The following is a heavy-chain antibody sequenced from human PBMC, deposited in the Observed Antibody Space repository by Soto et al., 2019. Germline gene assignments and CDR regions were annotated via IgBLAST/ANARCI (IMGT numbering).Heavy chain of an antibody. D-gene: IGHD6-13*01. J-gene: IGHJ4*02. CDR3: ARVGAASAPGYFDY. CDR1: GGSISSYY. Sequence: SETLSLTCTVSGGSISSYYWSWIRQPPGKGLEWIGNIFDSGSTNYNPSLKSRVTISVDTSKNQFSLKVRSVTAADTAVYYCARVGAASAPGYFDYWSQGTLVTV. CDR2: IFDSGST. V-gene: IGHV4-59*01.